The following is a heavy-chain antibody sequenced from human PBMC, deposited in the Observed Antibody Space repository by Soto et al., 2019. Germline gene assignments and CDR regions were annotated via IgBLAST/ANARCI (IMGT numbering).Heavy chain of an antibody. CDR2: ISSSGSTI. J-gene: IGHJ3*02. D-gene: IGHD3-22*01. CDR3: ARDRRISPDYYDSSGYRSQAFDI. CDR1: GFTFSDYY. V-gene: IGHV3-11*01. Sequence: GGSLRLSCAASGFTFSDYYMSWIRQAPGKGLEWVSYISSSGSTIYYADSVKGRFTISRDNAKNSLYLQMNSLRAEDTAVYYCARDRRISPDYYDSSGYRSQAFDIWGQGTMVTVSS.